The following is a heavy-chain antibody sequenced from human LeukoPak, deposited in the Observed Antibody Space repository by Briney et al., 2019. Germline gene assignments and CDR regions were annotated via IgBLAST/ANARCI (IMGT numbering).Heavy chain of an antibody. CDR3: AKRDLGYCSGGSCYGFDY. Sequence: PGGSLRLSCEASGFTFSSYAMSWVRQAPGKGLEWVSAISGSGGSTYYADSVKGRFTISRDNSKNTLYLQMNSLRAEDTAVYYCAKRDLGYCSGGSCYGFDYWGQGTLVTVSS. V-gene: IGHV3-23*01. CDR1: GFTFSSYA. D-gene: IGHD2-15*01. J-gene: IGHJ4*02. CDR2: ISGSGGST.